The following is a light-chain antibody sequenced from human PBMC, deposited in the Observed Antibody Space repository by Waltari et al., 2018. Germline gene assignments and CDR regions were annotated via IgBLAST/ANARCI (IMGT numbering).Light chain of an antibody. J-gene: IGKJ1*01. V-gene: IGKV1-5*03. CDR3: QQNNSYLWT. CDR1: QSISSW. Sequence: DIQMTHSPSPLSASVGDRVTITCRTSQSISSWLAWYQQKPGKAPKLLIYKASNLESGVPSRFSGSGSGTEFTLTISSLQADDFATYYCQQNNSYLWTFGQGTKVEIK. CDR2: KAS.